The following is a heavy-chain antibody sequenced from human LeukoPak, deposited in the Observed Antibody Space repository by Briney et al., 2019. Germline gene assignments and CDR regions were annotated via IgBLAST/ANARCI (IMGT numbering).Heavy chain of an antibody. CDR3: TRDPRNLGLDP. Sequence: GGSLRLSCVAFGFPLRNYWMYWVRQAPGKGLVWVARSNGDGSNTNYADSVKGRFTISRDNAKDTLYLQMGSLRVEDTAVYYCTRDPRNLGLDPWGQGTLVTVSS. V-gene: IGHV3-74*01. J-gene: IGHJ5*02. CDR2: SNGDGSNT. CDR1: GFPLRNYW. D-gene: IGHD3-16*01.